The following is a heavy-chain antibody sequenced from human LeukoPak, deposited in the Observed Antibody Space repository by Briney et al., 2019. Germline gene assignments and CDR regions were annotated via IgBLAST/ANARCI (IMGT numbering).Heavy chain of an antibody. CDR3: ARQVHGGYCYYMDV. Sequence: PSETLSLTCAVSGYSVSSGYYWGWIRQPPGKGLEWIGSIYYSGSTYYNPSLKSRVTISVDTSKNQFSLKLSSVTAADTAVYYCARQVHGGYCYYMDVWGKGTTVTVSS. J-gene: IGHJ6*03. V-gene: IGHV4-38-2*01. CDR2: IYYSGST. CDR1: GYSVSSGYY. D-gene: IGHD3-10*01.